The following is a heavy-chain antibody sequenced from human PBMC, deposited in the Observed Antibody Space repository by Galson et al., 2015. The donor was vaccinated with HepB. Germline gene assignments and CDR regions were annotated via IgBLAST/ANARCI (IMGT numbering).Heavy chain of an antibody. CDR3: ARDPYSSSYYGFYYYGMDV. Sequence: SLRLSCAASGFTFGSYNFNWVRQAPRKGLEWVSSISSSGSYIYYADSVKGRFTISRDNANNTLYLQMNSLRDEDTAVYYCARDPYSSSYYGFYYYGMDVWGQGTTVTVSS. CDR2: ISSSGSYI. J-gene: IGHJ6*02. V-gene: IGHV3-21*01. CDR1: GFTFGSYN. D-gene: IGHD6-13*01.